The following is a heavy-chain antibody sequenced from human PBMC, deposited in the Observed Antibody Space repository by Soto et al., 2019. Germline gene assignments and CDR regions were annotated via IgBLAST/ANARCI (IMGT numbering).Heavy chain of an antibody. J-gene: IGHJ5*02. D-gene: IGHD3-3*01. CDR3: ARGRVLRFLEWLSRFDP. CDR1: GYTFTSYD. CDR2: MNPNSGNT. V-gene: IGHV1-8*01. Sequence: QVQLVQSGAEVKKPGASVKVSCKASGYTFTSYDINWVRQATGQGLEWMGWMNPNSGNTGYAQKFQGRVTMTRNTSISTAYMELSSLRSEVTAVSYCARGRVLRFLEWLSRFDPWGQGTLVTVSS.